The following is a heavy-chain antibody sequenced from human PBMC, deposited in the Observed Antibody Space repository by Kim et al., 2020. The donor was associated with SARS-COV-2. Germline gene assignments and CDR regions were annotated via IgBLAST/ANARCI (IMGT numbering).Heavy chain of an antibody. CDR2: INLSGIT. V-gene: IGHV4-4*02. CDR3: ATEGPSGTSSANAFDI. J-gene: IGHJ3*02. D-gene: IGHD1-26*01. CDR1: GGSISSRNW. Sequence: SETLSLTCDVSGGSISSRNWWSWVRQPPGKGLEWIGEINLSGITNYNPSLKSRVTISLDRSKSQFSLKVSSVTAADTAVFYCATEGPSGTSSANAFDIWGQGTIVTVSS.